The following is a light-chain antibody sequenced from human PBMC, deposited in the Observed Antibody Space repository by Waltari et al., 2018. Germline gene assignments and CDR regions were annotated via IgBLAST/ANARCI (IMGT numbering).Light chain of an antibody. J-gene: IGLJ2*01. CDR2: DVS. V-gene: IGLV2-14*01. Sequence: QSALTQPASVSGSPGQSITISGTGTSSDVGGSNYVSWYQQHPGKAPKLMIYDVSKRPSGVSNRFSGSKSGNTASLTISGLQAEDEADYYCSSYTSSSHVVFGGGTKLTVL. CDR1: SSDVGGSNY. CDR3: SSYTSSSHVV.